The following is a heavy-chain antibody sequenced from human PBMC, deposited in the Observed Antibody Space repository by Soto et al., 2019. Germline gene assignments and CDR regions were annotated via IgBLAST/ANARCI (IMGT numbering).Heavy chain of an antibody. CDR3: ASARLDY. Sequence: SETLSLPCAVSGWSFSDYPWTWIRQPPGKGLEWIGEINHSGSTNYNPSLKSRVTISVDTSKNQFSLKVTSVTAADTALYYCASARLDYWGQGTLVSVS. CDR1: GWSFSDYP. CDR2: INHSGST. J-gene: IGHJ4*02. V-gene: IGHV4-34*01.